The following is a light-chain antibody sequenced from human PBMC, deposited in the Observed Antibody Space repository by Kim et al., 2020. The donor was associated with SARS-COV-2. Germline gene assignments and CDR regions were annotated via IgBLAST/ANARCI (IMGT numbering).Light chain of an antibody. CDR2: GAS. J-gene: IGKJ4*01. CDR1: QSVSSSY. CDR3: QQYGSSRLT. Sequence: SPGERATLPCRASQSVSSSYLAWYQQKPGQAPRLLSYGASSRATGIPDRFSGSGSGTDFTLTISRLEPEDFAVYYCQQYGSSRLTFGGGTKVDIK. V-gene: IGKV3-20*01.